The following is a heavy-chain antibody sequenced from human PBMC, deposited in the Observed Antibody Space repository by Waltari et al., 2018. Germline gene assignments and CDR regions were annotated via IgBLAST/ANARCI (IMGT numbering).Heavy chain of an antibody. J-gene: IGHJ3*02. CDR2: VDPEDGET. CDR3: ATGEQVVVIEMADAFDI. Sequence: EVQLVQSGAEVKKPGATVKISCKASGYTFTDYYMHWVQQAPGKGLEWMGRVDPEDGETIYAEKIQGRVTITADTSTDTAYMELSSLRSEDTAVYYCATGEQVVVIEMADAFDIWGQGTMVTVSS. D-gene: IGHD3-22*01. CDR1: GYTFTDYY. V-gene: IGHV1-69-2*01.